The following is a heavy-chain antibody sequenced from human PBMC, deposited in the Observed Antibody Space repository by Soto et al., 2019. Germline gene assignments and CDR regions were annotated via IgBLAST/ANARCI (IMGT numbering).Heavy chain of an antibody. J-gene: IGHJ4*02. D-gene: IGHD1-26*01. Sequence: EVQLLESGAGLVQPGGSLRLSCAASGFTFSSYAMRWVRQAPGKGLEWVSAISGSGDSTYYADSVKGRFTTSRDNSKNTLYLQMNSLRAEDTAVYYCARRGSGSYYDYWGQGTLVTVSS. CDR2: ISGSGDST. CDR1: GFTFSSYA. V-gene: IGHV3-23*01. CDR3: ARRGSGSYYDY.